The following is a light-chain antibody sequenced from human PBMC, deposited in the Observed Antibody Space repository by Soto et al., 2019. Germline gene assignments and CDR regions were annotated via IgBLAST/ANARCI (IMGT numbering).Light chain of an antibody. Sequence: DIQMTQSPSTLSASVGDRVTITCRASQSISNSLAWYQQKPGKAPKLLIYKASSLASGVPARFSGSGSGTEFTLTISSLQPDDFATYYCQQYVSYPVTFGRGTKLEMK. V-gene: IGKV1-5*03. CDR3: QQYVSYPVT. CDR1: QSISNS. J-gene: IGKJ4*01. CDR2: KAS.